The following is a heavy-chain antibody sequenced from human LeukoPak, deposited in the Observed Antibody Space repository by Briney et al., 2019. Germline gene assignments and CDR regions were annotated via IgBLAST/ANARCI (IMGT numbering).Heavy chain of an antibody. Sequence: ASVKVSCKASGYTFTSYDINWVRQATGQGLEWTGWMNPNSGNTGFAQKFQGRVTMTKNTSITTAYMELSSLRSEDTALYYCARALSWTTDSYYYMDVWGKGTTVTVSS. J-gene: IGHJ6*03. CDR3: ARALSWTTDSYYYMDV. CDR1: GYTFTSYD. V-gene: IGHV1-8*01. D-gene: IGHD3/OR15-3a*01. CDR2: MNPNSGNT.